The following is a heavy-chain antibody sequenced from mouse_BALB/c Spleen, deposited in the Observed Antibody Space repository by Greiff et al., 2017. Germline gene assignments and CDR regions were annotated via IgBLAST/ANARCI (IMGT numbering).Heavy chain of an antibody. CDR3: NGRMTTAY. V-gene: IGHV14-4*02. Sequence: EVQLVESGAELVRPGASVKLSCTASGYNFTDYYMHWVKQRPEQGLEWIGWIDPENGDTEYAPKFQGKATMTADTSSSTAYLQLSGLTSEDTAVYYCNGRMTTAYWGQGTLVTVSA. CDR2: IDPENGDT. CDR1: GYNFTDYY. D-gene: IGHD2-4*01. J-gene: IGHJ3*01.